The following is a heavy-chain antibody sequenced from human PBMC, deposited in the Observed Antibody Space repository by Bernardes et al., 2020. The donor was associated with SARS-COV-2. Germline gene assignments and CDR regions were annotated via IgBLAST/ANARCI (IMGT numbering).Heavy chain of an antibody. CDR3: ASSPYNWNYHFDY. V-gene: IGHV4-39*01. J-gene: IGHJ4*02. Sequence: SETLSLTCTVSGVSMPRSSYYWGWIRQPPGKGLEWIGTIYYSGSIYYCPSLKSRITLSVDPSRNQFSLRLKSVTAADTAMYYCASSPYNWNYHFDYWGQGALAAVTS. D-gene: IGHD1-7*01. CDR2: IYYSGSI. CDR1: GVSMPRSSYY.